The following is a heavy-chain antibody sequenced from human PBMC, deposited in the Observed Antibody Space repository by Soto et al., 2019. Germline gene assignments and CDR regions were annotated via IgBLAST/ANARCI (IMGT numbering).Heavy chain of an antibody. CDR1: GGTFSSYA. J-gene: IGHJ4*02. CDR2: IIPIFGTA. Sequence: QVQLVQSGAEVKKPGSSVKVSCKASGGTFSSYAISWVRQAPGQGLEWMGGIIPIFGTANYAQKFQGRVTITADESTRTAYMELSSLRSEDTAVYYCARDGDYYDSSGRLGTVDYWGQGTLDTVSS. CDR3: ARDGDYYDSSGRLGTVDY. V-gene: IGHV1-69*12. D-gene: IGHD3-22*01.